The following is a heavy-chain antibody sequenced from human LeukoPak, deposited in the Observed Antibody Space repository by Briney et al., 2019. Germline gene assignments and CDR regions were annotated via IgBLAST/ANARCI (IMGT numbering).Heavy chain of an antibody. J-gene: IGHJ4*02. CDR3: ARYYGDPGSYFDY. D-gene: IGHD4-17*01. V-gene: IGHV4-61*01. CDR2: IYYSGST. CDR1: GGSISSSTYY. Sequence: PSETLSLTCTVSGGSISSSTYYWSWIRQPPGKGLEWIGYIYYSGSTNYNPSLKSRVTISVDTSKNQFSLKLSSVTAADTAVYYCARYYGDPGSYFDYWGQGTLVTVSS.